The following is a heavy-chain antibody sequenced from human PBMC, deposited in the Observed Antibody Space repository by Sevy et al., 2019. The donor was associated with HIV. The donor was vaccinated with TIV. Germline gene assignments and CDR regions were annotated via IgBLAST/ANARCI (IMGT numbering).Heavy chain of an antibody. Sequence: SETLSLTCTVSGGSISGFYWNWIRQPPGKGLEWIGYIYYTGSTNYNPSLESRVTISVDTSKNHFSLKLSSVTAADTAVYYCARLAGGSCYEFDDWGQGTLVTVSS. J-gene: IGHJ4*02. CDR1: GGSISGFY. V-gene: IGHV4-59*12. D-gene: IGHD2-15*01. CDR2: IYYTGST. CDR3: ARLAGGSCYEFDD.